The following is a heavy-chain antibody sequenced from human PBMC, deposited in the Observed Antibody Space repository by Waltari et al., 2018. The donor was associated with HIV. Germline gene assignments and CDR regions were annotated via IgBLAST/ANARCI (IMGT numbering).Heavy chain of an antibody. D-gene: IGHD3-16*02. CDR2: IYYSGST. CDR1: VGSIRSYS. CDR3: ACGYDYVWGSYRRGWFDP. Sequence: QVQLQESGPGLVKPSETLSLTCPVSVGSIRSYSCSWIRQPPGKGLEWIGYIYYSGSTNYNPSLKSRVTISVDTSKNQFSLKLSSVTAADTAVYYCACGYDYVWGSYRRGWFDPWGQGTLVTVSS. J-gene: IGHJ5*02. V-gene: IGHV4-59*01.